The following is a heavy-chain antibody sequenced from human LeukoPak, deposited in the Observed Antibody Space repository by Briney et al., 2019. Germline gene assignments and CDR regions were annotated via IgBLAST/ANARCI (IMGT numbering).Heavy chain of an antibody. Sequence: ASVKVSCKVSGYTLTELSMHWVRQAPGQGLEWMGWMNPNSGNTGYAQKFQGRVTITRNTSISTAYMELSSLRSEDTAVYYCARSPTFSSIAAAVDYWGQGTLVTVSS. D-gene: IGHD6-13*01. CDR3: ARSPTFSSIAAAVDY. J-gene: IGHJ4*02. CDR1: GYTLTELS. CDR2: MNPNSGNT. V-gene: IGHV1-8*03.